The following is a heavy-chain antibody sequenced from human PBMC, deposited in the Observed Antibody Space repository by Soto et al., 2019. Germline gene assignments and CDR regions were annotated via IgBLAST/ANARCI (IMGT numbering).Heavy chain of an antibody. CDR2: ISGSGGST. J-gene: IGHJ6*02. CDR1: GFTFSSYA. V-gene: IGHV3-23*01. Sequence: PGGSLRLSCAASGFTFSSYAMSWVRQAPGKGLEWVSAISGSGGSTYYADSAKGRFTIPRDNPKNTLYLQMNSLRAEDTAVYYCAKENPYYYDSSGYYYGGYYYGMDVWGQGTTVTVSS. D-gene: IGHD3-22*01. CDR3: AKENPYYYDSSGYYYGGYYYGMDV.